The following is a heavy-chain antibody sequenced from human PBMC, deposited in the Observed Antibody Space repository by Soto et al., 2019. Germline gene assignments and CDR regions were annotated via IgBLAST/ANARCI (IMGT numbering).Heavy chain of an antibody. J-gene: IGHJ4*02. CDR2: FDPEDQET. D-gene: IGHD3-9*01. Sequence: QVQLIQSGAEVKKPGASVKVSCKVSGDTLSELSIHWVRQASGKGLEWMGSFDPEDQETVYAQKFQGRVTLTEDTSTDTAYMEVTSLRSEDTATYYCAAERLGFFDTDNCLRQYLESWGQGTPVIISS. CDR1: GDTLSELS. V-gene: IGHV1-24*01. CDR3: AAERLGFFDTDNCLRQYLES.